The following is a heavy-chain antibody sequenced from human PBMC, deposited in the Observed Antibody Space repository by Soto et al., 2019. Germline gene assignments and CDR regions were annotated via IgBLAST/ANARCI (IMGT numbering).Heavy chain of an antibody. D-gene: IGHD5-12*01. CDR1: GFVFSKYA. V-gene: IGHV3-23*01. CDR2: ITASGDTT. CDR3: VRGIYPSSAGGPFDL. Sequence: EVQLLESGGGLVQSGGSLTVSCTASGFVFSKYAVTWVRQAPGQGLEWVSAITASGDTTYYADSVKGRFTISRDNPRDNLFVHMGSLRADDTARYFCVRGIYPSSAGGPFDLWGQGTLVTVAS. J-gene: IGHJ4*02.